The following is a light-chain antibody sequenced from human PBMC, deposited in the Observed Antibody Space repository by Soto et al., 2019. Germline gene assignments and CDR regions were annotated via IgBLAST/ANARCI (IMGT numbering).Light chain of an antibody. CDR3: SSYADSNSYV. V-gene: IGLV2-8*01. Sequence: QSALTQPPSASGSPGQSVTISCTGTSSDVGGYNYVYWYQQHPGKAPKLMIYEVTKRPSGVPDRFSGSKSGNTASLTVSGLQAEDEADYYCSSYADSNSYVFGTGTKVTGL. CDR2: EVT. J-gene: IGLJ1*01. CDR1: SSDVGGYNY.